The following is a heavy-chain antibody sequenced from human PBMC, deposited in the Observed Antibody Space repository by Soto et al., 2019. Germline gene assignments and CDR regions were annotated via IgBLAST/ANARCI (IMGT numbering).Heavy chain of an antibody. J-gene: IGHJ3*02. CDR2: RSYDGSNK. V-gene: IGHV3-30-3*01. CDR1: GFTFSSYA. D-gene: IGHD5-18*01. CDR3: ARDIGWIQLWPAGAFDI. Sequence: GGSLRLSCAASGFTFSSYAMHWVRQAPGKGLEWVAVRSYDGSNKYYADSVKGRFTISRDNSKNTLYLQMNSLRAEDTAVYYCARDIGWIQLWPAGAFDIWGQGTMVTVSS.